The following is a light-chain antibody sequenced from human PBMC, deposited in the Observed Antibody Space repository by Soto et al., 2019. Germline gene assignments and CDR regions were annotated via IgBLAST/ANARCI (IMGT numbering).Light chain of an antibody. J-gene: IGKJ4*01. CDR1: QSVSSY. V-gene: IGKV3-11*01. Sequence: EIVLTQSPATLSLSPGERATLSCRASQSVSSYLAWYQQKPGQAPRLLIYDASNRATGIPARFSGSGSGTDFTLTIRSLEPEDFAVYYCQQRSNLLTFVGGTKVEIK. CDR2: DAS. CDR3: QQRSNLLT.